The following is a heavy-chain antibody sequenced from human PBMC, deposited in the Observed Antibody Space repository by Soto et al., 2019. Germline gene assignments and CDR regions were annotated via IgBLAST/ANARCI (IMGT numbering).Heavy chain of an antibody. CDR2: IKQDGSEK. J-gene: IGHJ4*02. Sequence: GGSLRLSCASSGFPFSIYWMSWVRQAPGKGLEWVANIKQDGSEKYYVDSVKGRFTISRDNAKNSLYLQMNSLRAEDTAVYYCARPLGGYNDYWGQGT. D-gene: IGHD5-12*01. CDR1: GFPFSIYW. V-gene: IGHV3-7*04. CDR3: ARPLGGYNDY.